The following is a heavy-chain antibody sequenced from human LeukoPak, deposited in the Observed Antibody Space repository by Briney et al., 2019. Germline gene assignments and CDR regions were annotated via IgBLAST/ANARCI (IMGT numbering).Heavy chain of an antibody. J-gene: IGHJ4*02. Sequence: GASVKVSCKASGYTFTGYYMHWVRQAPGQGLEWMGWINPSSGATNYAQKFQGRVTMARDTSISTAYMELSSLRSEDTAVYYCARDGGGYDIWTGYSRRPKYYFDYWGQGTLVTVSS. CDR2: INPSSGAT. CDR1: GYTFTGYY. CDR3: ARDGGGYDIWTGYSRRPKYYFDY. V-gene: IGHV1-2*02. D-gene: IGHD3-9*01.